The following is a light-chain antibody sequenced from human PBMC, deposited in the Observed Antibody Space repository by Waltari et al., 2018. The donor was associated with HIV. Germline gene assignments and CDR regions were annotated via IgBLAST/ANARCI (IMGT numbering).Light chain of an antibody. CDR1: SSDVGGYNY. V-gene: IGLV2-11*01. Sequence: QSALAQPRSVSGSPGQSVTISCTGTSSDVGGYNYVSWFQHHPGKAPKLIIYHVTKRPSGGPERFSASKSGNTASLTISGLQAEDEAEYYCCSNAARATYVVGTGTQVTVL. CDR3: CSNAARATYV. J-gene: IGLJ1*01. CDR2: HVT.